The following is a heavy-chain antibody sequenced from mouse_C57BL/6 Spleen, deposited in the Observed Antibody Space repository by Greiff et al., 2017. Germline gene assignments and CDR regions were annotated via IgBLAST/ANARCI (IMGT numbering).Heavy chain of an antibody. CDR3: ARSHYYGSLYYFDY. CDR2: IYPGDGDT. V-gene: IGHV1-82*01. Sequence: VQLQQSGPELVKPGASVKISCKASGYAFSSSWMNWVKQRPGKGLEWIGRIYPGDGDTNYNGKFKGKATLTADKSSSTAYMQRSSLTSEDSAVYFCARSHYYGSLYYFDYWGQGTTLTVSS. CDR1: GYAFSSSW. D-gene: IGHD1-1*01. J-gene: IGHJ2*01.